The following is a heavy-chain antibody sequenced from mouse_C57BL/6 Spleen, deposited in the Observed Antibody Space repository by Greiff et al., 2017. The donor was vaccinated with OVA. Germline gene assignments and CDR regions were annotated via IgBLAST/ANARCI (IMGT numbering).Heavy chain of an antibody. V-gene: IGHV1-26*01. CDR3: ARGLLRSRMDY. CDR2: INPNNGGT. D-gene: IGHD1-1*01. J-gene: IGHJ4*01. CDR1: GYTFTDYY. Sequence: EVQLQQSGPELVKPGASVKISCKASGYTFTDYYMNWVKQSHGKSLEWIGDINPNNGGTSYNQKFKGKATLTVDKSSSTAYMELRSLTSEDSAVCYCARGLLRSRMDYWGQGTSVTVSS.